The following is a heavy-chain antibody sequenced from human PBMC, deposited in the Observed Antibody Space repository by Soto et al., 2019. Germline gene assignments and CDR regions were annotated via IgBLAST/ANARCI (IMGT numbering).Heavy chain of an antibody. J-gene: IGHJ4*02. V-gene: IGHV1-2*04. CDR2: INPNSGGT. CDR1: GYTFTDYY. D-gene: IGHD2-15*01. Sequence: ASVKVSCKASGYTFTDYYLHWVRQAPGQGLEWMGWINPNSGGTNYAQKFQGWVTMTRDTSISTAYMDLSRLRSDDTAVYYCASGLRGGSSTSAFDYWGQGTLVTVSS. CDR3: ASGLRGGSSTSAFDY.